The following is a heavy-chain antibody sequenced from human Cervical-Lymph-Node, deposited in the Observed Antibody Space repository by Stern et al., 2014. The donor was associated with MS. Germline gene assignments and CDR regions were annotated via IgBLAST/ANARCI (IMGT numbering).Heavy chain of an antibody. Sequence: EQLVQSGAELKEPGESLKISCKTSGYNFINYWIAWVRQVPGKGLEWIGIIYPGDSDIRYSTSFQGHVTMSVDKSKTTAALQWKSLKASDTAVYFCARWSXACDYWGQGXLITVSS. CDR2: IYPGDSDI. CDR3: ARWSXACDY. J-gene: IGHJ4*02. CDR1: GYNFINYW. V-gene: IGHV5-51*03. D-gene: IGHD3-16*01.